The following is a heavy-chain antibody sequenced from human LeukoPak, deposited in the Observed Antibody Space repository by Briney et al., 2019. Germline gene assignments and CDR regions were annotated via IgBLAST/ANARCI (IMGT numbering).Heavy chain of an antibody. CDR1: GYSFTAYS. D-gene: IGHD5-18*01. CDR3: ARLGTGYSLSY. J-gene: IGHJ4*02. V-gene: IGHV1-2*04. Sequence: ASVKVSCKASGYSFTAYSIVWVRQAPGQGLEWMGWIHPHSGGTAYGKTFQGWVTMTRDTSISTAYMELNSLGSDDAAVYYCARLGTGYSLSYWGQGTLVTVSS. CDR2: IHPHSGGT.